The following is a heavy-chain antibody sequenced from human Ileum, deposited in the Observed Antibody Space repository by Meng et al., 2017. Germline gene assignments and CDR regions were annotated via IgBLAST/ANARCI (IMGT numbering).Heavy chain of an antibody. V-gene: IGHV3-30*04. CDR3: ARENYYGSGRLGAFDI. CDR1: GFTFSTYA. D-gene: IGHD3-10*01. Sequence: GGSLRLSCAASGFTFSTYAMHWVRQAPGKGLEWVAVISHDESQKYSADSVKGRLTISRDNSKDTLYLQMNSLRAEDTAVYYCARENYYGSGRLGAFDIWGQGTMVTVSS. CDR2: ISHDESQK. J-gene: IGHJ3*02.